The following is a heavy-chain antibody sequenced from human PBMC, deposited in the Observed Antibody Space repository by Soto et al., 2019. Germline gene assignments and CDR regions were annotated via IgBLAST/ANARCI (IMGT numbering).Heavy chain of an antibody. D-gene: IGHD6-13*01. Sequence: SETLSLTCTVSGGSISGYYWSWIRQSPGKGLEYIGYIYYRGSTNYNPSLKSRVTMSVDTSRNQFSLKVNSVTAADTAVYYCARQQLLPFYYALDVWGQGTTGTVSS. J-gene: IGHJ6*02. CDR3: ARQQLLPFYYALDV. CDR2: IYYRGST. V-gene: IGHV4-59*01. CDR1: GGSISGYY.